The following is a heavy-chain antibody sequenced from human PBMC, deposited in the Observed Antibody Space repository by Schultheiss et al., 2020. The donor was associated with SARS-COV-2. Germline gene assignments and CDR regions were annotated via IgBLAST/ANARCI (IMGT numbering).Heavy chain of an antibody. CDR2: IYYSGST. CDR3: ARDACSSTTCYTVDI. J-gene: IGHJ3*02. D-gene: IGHD2/OR15-2a*01. Sequence: SQTLSLTCTVSGGSISSSSYYWGWIRQPPGKGLEWIGSIYYSGSTYYNPSLKSRVTISVDTSKNQFSLKLSSVTAADTAVYYCARDACSSTTCYTVDIWGQGTMVTVSS. CDR1: GGSISSSSYY. V-gene: IGHV4-39*07.